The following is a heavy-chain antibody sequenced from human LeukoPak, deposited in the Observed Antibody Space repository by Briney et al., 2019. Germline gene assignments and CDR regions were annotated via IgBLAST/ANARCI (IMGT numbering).Heavy chain of an antibody. J-gene: IGHJ4*02. Sequence: GGSLRLSCAASGFTVSSSFIYWVRWAPGKGLEWVSFIHRDDKTYYADSVKGRFTMSRDSSKNTLYLQMNSLGADDTAVYYCAREVISTPSYFDYWGQGILVTVSS. CDR1: GFTVSSSF. CDR2: IHRDDKT. V-gene: IGHV3-53*01. D-gene: IGHD2-2*01. CDR3: AREVISTPSYFDY.